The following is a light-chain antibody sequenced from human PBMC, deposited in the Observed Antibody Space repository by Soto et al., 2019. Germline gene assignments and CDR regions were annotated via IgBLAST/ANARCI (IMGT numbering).Light chain of an antibody. CDR1: TGAVTGGHY. CDR2: DTS. CDR3: LLSYSGAWV. Sequence: QAVVTQEPSLTVSPGETVTLTCGSSTGAVTGGHYPCWYQQKPGQAPRTLLFDTSNKHSWTPARFSGSLLGDKAALTLSGAQPEDEADYFCLLSYSGAWVFGGGTKVTVL. J-gene: IGLJ3*02. V-gene: IGLV7-46*01.